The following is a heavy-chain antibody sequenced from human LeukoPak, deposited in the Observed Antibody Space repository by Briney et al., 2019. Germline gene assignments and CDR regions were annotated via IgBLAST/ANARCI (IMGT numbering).Heavy chain of an antibody. V-gene: IGHV4-30-4*01. Sequence: PSQTLSLTCTVSGGSISSGDYYWSWIRQPPGKGLEWIGYIYYSGSTYYNPSLKSRVTISVDTSKNQFSLKLSSVTAEDTAVYYCARGESYYDFWSGYYTYYFDYWGQGTLVTVSS. CDR2: IYYSGST. CDR3: ARGESYYDFWSGYYTYYFDY. J-gene: IGHJ4*02. CDR1: GGSISSGDYY. D-gene: IGHD3-3*01.